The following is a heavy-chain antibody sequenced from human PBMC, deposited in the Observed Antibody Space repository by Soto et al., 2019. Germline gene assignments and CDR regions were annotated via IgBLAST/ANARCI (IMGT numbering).Heavy chain of an antibody. Sequence: QVQLQESGPVLVKPSQTLSRTCTVSGGSIRSGGYYWRWIRQNPGKGVEWIGYIYYSGSTYYNPSLKSRVTISVDTSKNQFSLKLSSVTAADTAVYYCARPSRLERNAFDIWGQGTMVTVSS. J-gene: IGHJ3*02. CDR2: IYYSGST. D-gene: IGHD1-1*01. CDR3: ARPSRLERNAFDI. CDR1: GGSIRSGGYY. V-gene: IGHV4-31*03.